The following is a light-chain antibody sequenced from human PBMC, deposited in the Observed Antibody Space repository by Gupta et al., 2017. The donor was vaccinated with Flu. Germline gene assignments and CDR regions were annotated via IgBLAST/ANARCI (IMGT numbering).Light chain of an antibody. CDR2: GAS. Sequence: IVLTQSPATLSVSPGERVTLSCRASQSVTTKIAWYQQKPGQAPRLLSYGASNRATDIPARFSGSGYGTEFTLTINSLQSEDSAVYYCHQYNDWPPMYTFGQGTNLEIK. J-gene: IGKJ2*01. CDR3: HQYNDWPPMYT. CDR1: QSVTTK. V-gene: IGKV3-15*01.